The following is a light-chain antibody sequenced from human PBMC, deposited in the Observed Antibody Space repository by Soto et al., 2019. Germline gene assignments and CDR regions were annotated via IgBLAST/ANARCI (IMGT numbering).Light chain of an antibody. V-gene: IGLV2-14*01. CDR1: RSDVGGYNY. Sequence: QSALTQPASVSGSPGQSITISCTGTRSDVGGYNYVSWYQQHPGKAPTLIIYDVSNRPSGVSNRFSGSKSGSTASLTISGLQAEDEADYYCSSYTSSSTRVFGGGTKLTVL. CDR3: SSYTSSSTRV. CDR2: DVS. J-gene: IGLJ3*02.